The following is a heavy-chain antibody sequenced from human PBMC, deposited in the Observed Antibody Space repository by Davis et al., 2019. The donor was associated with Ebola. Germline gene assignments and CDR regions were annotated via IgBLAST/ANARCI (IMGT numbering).Heavy chain of an antibody. CDR1: GFTFDDYA. J-gene: IGHJ6*02. V-gene: IGHV3-43*02. CDR3: ARDHYSSGWYYYYGMDV. Sequence: GESLKISCAASGFTFDDYAMHWVRQAPGKGLEWVSLISGDGGSTYYADSVKGRFTISRDNSKNTLYLQMNSLRAEDTAVYYCARDHYSSGWYYYYGMDVWGQGTTVTVSS. CDR2: ISGDGGST. D-gene: IGHD6-19*01.